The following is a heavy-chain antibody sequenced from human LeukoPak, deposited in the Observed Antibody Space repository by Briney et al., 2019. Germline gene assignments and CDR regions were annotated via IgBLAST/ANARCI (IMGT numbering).Heavy chain of an antibody. D-gene: IGHD2-8*01. CDR3: ARENYCTNGVCWAFDP. CDR2: IYYTGSS. CDR1: GVSISSSDYY. J-gene: IGHJ5*02. V-gene: IGHV4-39*07. Sequence: PSETLSLTCTVSGVSISSSDYYWGWIRQPPGKGLEGIGNIYYTGSSSYNSSLKSRVTISVDTSKNQFSLQLSSVTAADTAVYYCARENYCTNGVCWAFDPWGQGTLVTVSS.